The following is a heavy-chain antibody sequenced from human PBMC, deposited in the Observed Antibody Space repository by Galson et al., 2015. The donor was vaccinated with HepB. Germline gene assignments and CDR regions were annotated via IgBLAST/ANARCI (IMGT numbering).Heavy chain of an antibody. Sequence: SLRLSCAASGFTFNSYSMNWVRQAPGKGLEWVSSISSSSSYIYYADSVKGRFTISRDNAKNSLYLQMNSLRAEDTAVYYCARDGGGEYQLLYHYWGQGTLVTVSS. CDR3: ARDGGGEYQLLYHY. CDR2: ISSSSSYI. V-gene: IGHV3-21*01. D-gene: IGHD2-2*02. CDR1: GFTFNSYS. J-gene: IGHJ4*02.